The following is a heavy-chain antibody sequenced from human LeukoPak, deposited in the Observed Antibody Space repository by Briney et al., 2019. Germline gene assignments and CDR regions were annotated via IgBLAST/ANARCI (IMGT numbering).Heavy chain of an antibody. CDR2: INHSGST. J-gene: IGHJ4*02. Sequence: SETLSLTCAVYGGSFSDYFWNWIRQPPGKGLEWIGEINHSGSTNYNPSLKSRVTMSVDTSKNQFSLNLNSVTAADTAVYYCATSFGELPYYFYYWGQGALVTVSS. CDR1: GGSFSDYF. CDR3: ATSFGELPYYFYY. V-gene: IGHV4-34*01. D-gene: IGHD1-7*01.